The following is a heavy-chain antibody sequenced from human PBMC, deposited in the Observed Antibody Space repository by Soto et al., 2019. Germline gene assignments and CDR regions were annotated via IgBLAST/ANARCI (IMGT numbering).Heavy chain of an antibody. D-gene: IGHD5-18*01. Sequence: EVQLVESGGGLIQPGGSLRLSCAASGFSVSSNYMSWVRQAPGKGLEWVSGIYSGGNTHYADSVKGRFTLSRDHSKNTVYLQMSSLRAEDTAVYYGARDSTWIPYYLSGMDVWGQGTTVTVSS. CDR3: ARDSTWIPYYLSGMDV. J-gene: IGHJ6*02. CDR1: GFSVSSNY. CDR2: IYSGGNT. V-gene: IGHV3-53*01.